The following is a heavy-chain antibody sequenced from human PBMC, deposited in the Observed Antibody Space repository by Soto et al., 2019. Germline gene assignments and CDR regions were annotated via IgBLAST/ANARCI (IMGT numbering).Heavy chain of an antibody. V-gene: IGHV3-23*01. CDR1: GFTFSSYA. CDR3: AKESRIAARPYYYYYMDV. CDR2: ISGSGGST. D-gene: IGHD6-6*01. Sequence: EVQLLESGGGLVQPGGSLRLSCAASGFTFSSYAMSWVRQAPGKGLEWVSAISGSGGSTYYADSVKGRFTISRDNSKNTLYLKMNSLRAEDTAVYYCAKESRIAARPYYYYYMDVWGKGTTVTVSS. J-gene: IGHJ6*03.